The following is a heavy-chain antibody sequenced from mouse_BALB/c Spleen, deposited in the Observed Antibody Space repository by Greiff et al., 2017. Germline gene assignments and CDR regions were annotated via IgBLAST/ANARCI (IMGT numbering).Heavy chain of an antibody. CDR2: INPSNGRT. CDR3: ARDWDGGFDY. J-gene: IGHJ2*01. CDR1: GYTFTSYW. D-gene: IGHD4-1*01. Sequence: VQLQQPGAELVKPGASVKLSCKASGYTFTSYWMHWVKQRPGQGLEWIGEINPSNGRTNYNEKFKSKATLTVDKSSSTAYMQLSSLTSEDSAVYYCARDWDGGFDYWGQGTTLTVSS. V-gene: IGHV1S81*02.